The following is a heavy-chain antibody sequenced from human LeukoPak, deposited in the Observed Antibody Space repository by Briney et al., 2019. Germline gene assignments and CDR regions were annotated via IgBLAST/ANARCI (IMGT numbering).Heavy chain of an antibody. Sequence: PSETLSLTCSVSGDSISSSNYYWGWIRQPPGKGLEWIGSIYYSGSTYYNPSLKSRVTISVDTSKNQFSLKLSSVTAADTAVYYCARVHLKDAFEIWGQGTMVTVSS. V-gene: IGHV4-39*07. CDR2: IYYSGST. CDR1: GDSISSSNYY. CDR3: ARVHLKDAFEI. J-gene: IGHJ3*02.